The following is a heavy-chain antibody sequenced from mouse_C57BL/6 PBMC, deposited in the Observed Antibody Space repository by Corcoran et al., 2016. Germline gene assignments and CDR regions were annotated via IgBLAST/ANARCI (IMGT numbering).Heavy chain of an antibody. D-gene: IGHD1-1*01. J-gene: IGHJ2*01. Sequence: EVQLQQSGPELVKPGASVKISCKASGYTFTDYYMNWVKQSHGKSLEWIGDINPNNGGTSYNQKFKGKATLTVDKSSSTAYMELRSLTSEDSAAYYCARGNGSVDYWGQGTTLTVSS. CDR1: GYTFTDYY. V-gene: IGHV1-26*01. CDR2: INPNNGGT. CDR3: ARGNGSVDY.